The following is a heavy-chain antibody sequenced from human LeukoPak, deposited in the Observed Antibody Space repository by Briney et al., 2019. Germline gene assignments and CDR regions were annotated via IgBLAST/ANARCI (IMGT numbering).Heavy chain of an antibody. CDR2: ISSSSYI. CDR1: GFTFSTYS. D-gene: IGHD3-3*01. Sequence: GGSLRLSCGASGFTFSTYSMNWVRQAPGKGLEWVSSISSSSYIHYADSVKGRFTISRDNSKNTLYLQINNPRVEDTAVYYCAKRYYDFPLDYWGQGTLVTVSS. CDR3: AKRYYDFPLDY. J-gene: IGHJ4*02. V-gene: IGHV3-21*04.